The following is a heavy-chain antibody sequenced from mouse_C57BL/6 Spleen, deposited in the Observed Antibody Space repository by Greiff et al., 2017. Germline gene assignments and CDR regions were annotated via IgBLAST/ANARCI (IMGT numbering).Heavy chain of an antibody. CDR1: GYTFTDYY. J-gene: IGHJ2*01. V-gene: IGHV1-75*01. Sequence: VQLQQSGPELVKPGASVKISCKASGYTFTDYYINWVKQRPGQGLEWIGWIFPGSGSTYYNEKFKGKATLTVDKSSSTAYMLLSSLTSEDSAVYFCARGIITTVVAYYFDYWGQGTTLTVSS. CDR3: ARGIITTVVAYYFDY. CDR2: IFPGSGST. D-gene: IGHD1-1*01.